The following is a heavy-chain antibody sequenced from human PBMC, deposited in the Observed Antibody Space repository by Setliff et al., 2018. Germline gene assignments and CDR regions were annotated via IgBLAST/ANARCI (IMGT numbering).Heavy chain of an antibody. D-gene: IGHD4-4*01. V-gene: IGHV3-23*01. J-gene: IGHJ4*02. CDR2: ISGSGAI. Sequence: GESLKISCAASGFTLSNYAMSWVRQAPGKGLEWVSAISGSGAISYADSVKGRFTVSRDNSKNTLYLQMNSLRGEDTAVYYCAKDTGYYFDYWGQGTLVTVSS. CDR1: GFTLSNYA. CDR3: AKDTGYYFDY.